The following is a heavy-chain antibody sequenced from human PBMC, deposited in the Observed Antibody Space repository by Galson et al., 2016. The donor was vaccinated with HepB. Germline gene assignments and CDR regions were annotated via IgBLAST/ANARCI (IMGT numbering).Heavy chain of an antibody. V-gene: IGHV4-39*01. D-gene: IGHD6-13*01. CDR1: GGSISSSGYF. CDR3: AKHSRAFGMDV. Sequence: ETLSLTCTVSGGSISSSGYFWGWIRQPPGKGLEWLGTFYSSGNTYSRPSPKSRMTISVDTSKNPLSMKLTSVTAADTAMYFGAKHSRAFGMDVWGKGTTVTVSS. J-gene: IGHJ6*04. CDR2: FYSSGNT.